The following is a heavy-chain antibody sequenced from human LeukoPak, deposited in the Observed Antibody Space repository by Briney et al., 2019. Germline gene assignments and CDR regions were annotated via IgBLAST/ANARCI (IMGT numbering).Heavy chain of an antibody. Sequence: GGSLRLSCAASGFTFSSYGMSWVRQAPGKGLEWVSAISGSGGSTYYADSVKGRFTISRDNSKNTLYLQMNSLRAEDTAVYYCANGGIAVAGTSAWGRGTLVTVSS. CDR2: ISGSGGST. J-gene: IGHJ4*02. V-gene: IGHV3-23*01. D-gene: IGHD6-19*01. CDR3: ANGGIAVAGTSA. CDR1: GFTFSSYG.